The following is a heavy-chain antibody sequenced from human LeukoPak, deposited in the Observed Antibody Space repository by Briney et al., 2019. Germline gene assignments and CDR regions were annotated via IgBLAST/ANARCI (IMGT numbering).Heavy chain of an antibody. J-gene: IGHJ5*02. CDR2: INSDGINT. Sequence: GGSLRLSCAASGFTFSNYWMHWVRQAPGKGLVWVSRINSDGINTSYADSVKGRFTISRDNAKNTLKLQMNSLRAEDTAVYYCARDLGQYYDTSDNWFDPWGQGTLVTVSS. D-gene: IGHD3-22*01. V-gene: IGHV3-74*01. CDR1: GFTFSNYW. CDR3: ARDLGQYYDTSDNWFDP.